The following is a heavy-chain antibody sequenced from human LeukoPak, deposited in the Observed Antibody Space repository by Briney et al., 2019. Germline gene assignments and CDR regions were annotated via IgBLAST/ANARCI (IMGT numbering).Heavy chain of an antibody. J-gene: IGHJ4*02. CDR2: IYYSGST. V-gene: IGHV4-59*08. CDR3: ARLRLLYYYGSGSYFDY. Sequence: ASETLSLTCTVSGGSISSYYWSWIRQPPGKGLEWIGYIYYSGSTNYHPSLKSRVTISVDTSKNQFSLKLSSVTAADTAVYYCARLRLLYYYGSGSYFDYWGQGTLVTVSS. CDR1: GGSISSYY. D-gene: IGHD3-10*01.